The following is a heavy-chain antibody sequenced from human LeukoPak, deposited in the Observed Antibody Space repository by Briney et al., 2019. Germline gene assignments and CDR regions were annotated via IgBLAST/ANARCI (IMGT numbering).Heavy chain of an antibody. CDR1: GFTFSSYG. Sequence: GRSLRLSCAASGFTFSSYGMHWVRQAPGKGLEWVAVISYDGSNKYYADSVKGRFTISRDNSKNTLYLQMNSLRAEDTAVYYCAKYSSLPPYYYYGMDVWGQGTTVSVSS. V-gene: IGHV3-30*18. D-gene: IGHD2-15*01. CDR3: AKYSSLPPYYYYGMDV. CDR2: ISYDGSNK. J-gene: IGHJ6*02.